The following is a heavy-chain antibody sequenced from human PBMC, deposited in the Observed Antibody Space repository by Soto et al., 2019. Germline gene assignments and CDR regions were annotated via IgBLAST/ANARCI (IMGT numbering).Heavy chain of an antibody. Sequence: QVQLVQSGAEVKKPGSSVKVSCKASGDAFTNYIFDWVRQAPGQGLEWMGGIIPMFGTPKYAQTFQDRVTISADVSTGMAYLALTSLRFDDTAVYYCARGRDQPPVGLYFDSWGEGTRVTVSS. J-gene: IGHJ4*02. D-gene: IGHD1-26*01. CDR3: ARGRDQPPVGLYFDS. V-gene: IGHV1-69*01. CDR1: GDAFTNYI. CDR2: IIPMFGTP.